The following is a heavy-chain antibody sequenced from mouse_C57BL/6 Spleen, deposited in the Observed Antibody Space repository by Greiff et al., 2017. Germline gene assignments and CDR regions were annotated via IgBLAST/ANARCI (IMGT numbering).Heavy chain of an antibody. J-gene: IGHJ3*01. D-gene: IGHD3-2*02. V-gene: IGHV1-52*01. CDR3: ARRETAQATGFAY. CDR2: IDPSDSET. Sequence: VQLQQPGAELVRPGSSVKLSCKASGYTFTSYWMHWVKQRPIQGLEWIGNIDPSDSETHYNQKFKDKATLTVDKSSSTAYMQRSSLTSEDSAVYYCARRETAQATGFAYWGQGTLVTVSA. CDR1: GYTFTSYW.